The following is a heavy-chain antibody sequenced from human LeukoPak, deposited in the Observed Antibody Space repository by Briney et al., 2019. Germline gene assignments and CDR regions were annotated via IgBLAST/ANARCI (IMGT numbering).Heavy chain of an antibody. CDR1: GFTFRSYE. V-gene: IGHV3-48*03. Sequence: GGSLRLSCAASGFTFRSYEMNWVRQAPGKGLEWVSYISSSSSTIYYSDSLKGRFTISRDNAKNSLYLQMNSLRAEDTAVYYCATGGGPGWFGELFRGYFFDYWGQGTLVTVSS. CDR3: ATGGGPGWFGELFRGYFFDY. J-gene: IGHJ4*02. CDR2: ISSSSSTI. D-gene: IGHD3-10*01.